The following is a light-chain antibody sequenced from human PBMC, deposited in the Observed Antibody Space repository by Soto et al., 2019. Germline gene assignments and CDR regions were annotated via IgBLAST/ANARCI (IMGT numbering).Light chain of an antibody. CDR3: MQALQTPLYT. V-gene: IGKV2-28*01. J-gene: IGKJ2*01. Sequence: DIVMTQSPLSLPVTPGEPASISCRSSQNLLHNNGYNYLDWYVQKPGQSPQLLIYLGSNRASGVPDRFSGSGSGTDFTLKISRVEAEDVGVYYCMQALQTPLYTFGQWTKLEIK. CDR1: QNLLHNNGYNY. CDR2: LGS.